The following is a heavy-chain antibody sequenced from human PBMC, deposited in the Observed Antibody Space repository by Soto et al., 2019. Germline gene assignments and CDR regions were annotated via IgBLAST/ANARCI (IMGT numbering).Heavy chain of an antibody. J-gene: IGHJ4*02. CDR3: TRGLPNYSSFDS. D-gene: IGHD4-4*01. V-gene: IGHV3-74*01. Sequence: EVQLVESGGGLVQPGESLRLSCAAFRFTFSSYWIQWIRQAPGKGLVWVSRVSSDGSSTVYANSVKGRLTISRDNAKNTLYLQLNSLSDEDTAVYYCTRGLPNYSSFDSWGQGTLVTVSP. CDR2: VSSDGSST. CDR1: RFTFSSYW.